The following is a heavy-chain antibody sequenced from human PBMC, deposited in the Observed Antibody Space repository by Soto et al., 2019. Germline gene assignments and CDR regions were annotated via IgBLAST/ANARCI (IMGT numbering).Heavy chain of an antibody. V-gene: IGHV1-69*13. CDR1: GYTFSSYG. CDR3: ARDPVTGTTNGLDY. CDR2: IIPIFGTA. Sequence: SVKVSCKTSGYTFSSYGISWVRQAPGQGLEWMGGIIPIFGTANYAQKFQGRVTITADDSTSTAYMELSSLRSEDTAVYYCARDPVTGTTNGLDYWGQVTLFTVSS. D-gene: IGHD1-1*01. J-gene: IGHJ4*02.